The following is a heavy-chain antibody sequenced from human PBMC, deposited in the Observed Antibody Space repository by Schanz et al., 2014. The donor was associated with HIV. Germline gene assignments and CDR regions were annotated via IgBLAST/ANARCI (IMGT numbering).Heavy chain of an antibody. J-gene: IGHJ4*02. CDR1: GGTFSAHA. Sequence: VQLLDSGGGLVQPGGSLRLSCAASGGTFSAHAFHWVRQAPGRGLEWVALISHDGSNKYYADSVKGRFTISRDISKNTLYLQMNSLRAEDTAVYYCAKEEQQLGGVGGYHFDYWGQGTLVTVSS. CDR2: ISHDGSNK. CDR3: AKEEQQLGGVGGYHFDY. V-gene: IGHV3-30*18. D-gene: IGHD6-13*01.